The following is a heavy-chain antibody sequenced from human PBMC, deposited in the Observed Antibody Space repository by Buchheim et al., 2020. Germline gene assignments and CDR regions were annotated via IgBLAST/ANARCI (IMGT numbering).Heavy chain of an antibody. J-gene: IGHJ4*02. Sequence: EVQLLESGGGLVQPGGSLRLSCAASGFSFSGYAMSWVRQAPGRGLEWFSSISVSGGTTFYADSVKGRFSISIDNSNNTLYFQMNSQRAEETAVYFCAKGYDCWSGSLECWGQGTL. CDR1: GFSFSGYA. D-gene: IGHD3-3*01. CDR3: AKGYDCWSGSLEC. CDR2: ISVSGGTT. V-gene: IGHV3-23*01.